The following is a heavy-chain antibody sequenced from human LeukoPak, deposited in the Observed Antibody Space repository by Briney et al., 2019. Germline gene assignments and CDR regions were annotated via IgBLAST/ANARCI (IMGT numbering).Heavy chain of an antibody. CDR2: ISSSSSYI. J-gene: IGHJ4*02. D-gene: IGHD5-24*01. CDR1: GFTFSSYS. Sequence: GGSLRLSCAASGFTFSSYSMNWVRQAPGKGLEWVSSISSSSSYIYYADSVKGRFTISRDNAKNSLYLQMNSLRAEDTAVYYCAREADDGVYYFDYWGQGTLVTVSS. V-gene: IGHV3-21*01. CDR3: AREADDGVYYFDY.